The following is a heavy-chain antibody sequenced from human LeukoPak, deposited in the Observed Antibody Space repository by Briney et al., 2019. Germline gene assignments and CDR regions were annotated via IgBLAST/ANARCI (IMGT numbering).Heavy chain of an antibody. J-gene: IGHJ4*02. CDR2: IYYSGST. CDR1: GGSISSGGYY. V-gene: IGHV4-31*03. Sequence: SETLSLTCTVPGGSISSGGYYWSWIRQHPGKGLEWIGYIYYSGSTYYNPSLKSRVTISVDTSKNQFSLKLSSVTAADTAVYYCAVYGSGSYSPRRAPFDYWGQGTLVTVSS. D-gene: IGHD3-10*01. CDR3: AVYGSGSYSPRRAPFDY.